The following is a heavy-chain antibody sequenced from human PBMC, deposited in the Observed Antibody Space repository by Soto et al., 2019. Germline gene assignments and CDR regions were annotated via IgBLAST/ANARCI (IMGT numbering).Heavy chain of an antibody. CDR2: IKSKTDGGTT. CDR1: GFTFSNAW. V-gene: IGHV3-15*01. J-gene: IGHJ4*02. CDR3: TTDPWVYIAARKSDFDY. Sequence: EVQLVESGGGLVKPGGSLRLSCAASGFTFSNAWMSWVRQAPGKGLEWVGRIKSKTDGGTTDYAAPVKGRFTISRDDSKNTLYLQMNSLKTEDTAVYYCTTDPWVYIAARKSDFDYWGQGTLVTVSS. D-gene: IGHD6-6*01.